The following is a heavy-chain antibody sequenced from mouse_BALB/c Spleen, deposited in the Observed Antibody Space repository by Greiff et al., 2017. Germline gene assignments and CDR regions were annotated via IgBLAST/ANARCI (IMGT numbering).Heavy chain of an antibody. CDR2: IYPGSGST. Sequence: LQQPGSELVRPGASVKLSCKASGYTFTSYWMHWVKQRHGQGLEWIGNIYPGSGSTNYDEKFKSKGTLTVDTSSSTAYMHLSSLTSEDSAVYYCTRRGNSYAMDYWGQGTSVTVSS. CDR1: GYTFTSYW. D-gene: IGHD2-1*01. CDR3: TRRGNSYAMDY. J-gene: IGHJ4*01. V-gene: IGHV1S22*01.